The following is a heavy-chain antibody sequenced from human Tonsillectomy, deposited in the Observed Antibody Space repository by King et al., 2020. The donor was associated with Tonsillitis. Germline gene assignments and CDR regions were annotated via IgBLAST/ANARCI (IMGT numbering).Heavy chain of an antibody. D-gene: IGHD2-2*01. CDR3: SKRPAAVSQYYHMDV. CDR1: GGSISSRNW. V-gene: IGHV4-4*02. J-gene: IGHJ6*03. CDR2: IYQSGTT. Sequence: VQLQESGPGLLKPSGTLSLTCAVSGGSISSRNWWGWVRQPPGKGLEWIGEIYQSGTTHYNPSLKSRVTISVDKSKNQFSLNLTSVTAAATAVYYCSKRPAAVSQYYHMDVWGKGTTVTVSS.